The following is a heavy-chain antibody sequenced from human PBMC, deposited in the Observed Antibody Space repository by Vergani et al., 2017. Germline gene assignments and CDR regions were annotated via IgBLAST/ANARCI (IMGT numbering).Heavy chain of an antibody. V-gene: IGHV1-69*01. CDR3: ARDGGPRGWYYYDSSGYYPYYFDC. J-gene: IGHJ4*02. Sequence: QVQLVQSGAEVKKPGSSVKVSCKASGGTFSSYAISWVRQAPGQGLEWMGGIIPIFGTANYAQKFQGRVTITADESRRTAYMELSSLRSEDTAVYYCARDGGPRGWYYYDSSGYYPYYFDCWGQGTLVTVSS. D-gene: IGHD3-22*01. CDR1: GGTFSSYA. CDR2: IIPIFGTA.